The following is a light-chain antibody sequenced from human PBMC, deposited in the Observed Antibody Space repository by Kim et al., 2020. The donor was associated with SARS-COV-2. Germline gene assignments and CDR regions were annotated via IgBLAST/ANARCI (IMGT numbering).Light chain of an antibody. Sequence: EIVLTQSPGTLSLSPGERATLSCRTSQSVSNNYLAWYQHKAGQAPRLLIYGASSRATGIPDRFSGSGSGTDFTLTISRLQPEDFAVYYCQHFESSPYTFGQGTKLEI. CDR3: QHFESSPYT. CDR2: GAS. V-gene: IGKV3-20*01. CDR1: QSVSNNY. J-gene: IGKJ2*01.